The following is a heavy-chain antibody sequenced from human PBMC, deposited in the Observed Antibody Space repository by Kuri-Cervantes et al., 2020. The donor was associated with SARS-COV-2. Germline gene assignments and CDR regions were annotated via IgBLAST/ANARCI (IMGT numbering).Heavy chain of an antibody. V-gene: IGHV4-38-2*02. J-gene: IGHJ5*02. Sequence: GSLRLSCTVSGYSISSGYYWGWIRQPPGKGLEWIGSIYHSGSTYYNPSLKSRVTISVDTSNNQFSLKLTSVTAADTAVYYCARDASWFDPWGQGALVTVSS. CDR1: GYSISSGYY. CDR2: IYHSGST. CDR3: ARDASWFDP.